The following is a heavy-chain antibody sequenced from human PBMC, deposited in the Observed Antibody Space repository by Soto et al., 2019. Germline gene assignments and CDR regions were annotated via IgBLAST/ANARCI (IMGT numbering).Heavy chain of an antibody. V-gene: IGHV3-30-3*01. CDR1: GFTFSDYA. J-gene: IGHJ6*02. CDR3: ARDPFTPTHPTSAMDV. CDR2: ISYDENNK. Sequence: QVQLVESGGGVVQPGRSLRLSCAASGFTFSDYAMHWVRQAPGKGLEWVAVISYDENNKYYADSVKGRFTISRDNSQDTLYLQMNSLRVEDTAVYYCARDPFTPTHPTSAMDVWGQGTTVTVSS. D-gene: IGHD2-15*01.